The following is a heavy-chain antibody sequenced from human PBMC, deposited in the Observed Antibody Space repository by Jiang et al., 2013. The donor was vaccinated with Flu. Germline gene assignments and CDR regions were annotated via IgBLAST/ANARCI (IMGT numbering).Heavy chain of an antibody. CDR3: ARGRLVDGSLTFDY. Sequence: GLVWVSRINSDGSSTTYADSVRGRFTISRDNAKNTLYLQMNSLRAEDTAVYYCARGRLVDGSLTFDYWGQGNLVTVSS. V-gene: IGHV3-74*01. J-gene: IGHJ4*02. CDR2: INSDGSST. D-gene: IGHD6-19*01.